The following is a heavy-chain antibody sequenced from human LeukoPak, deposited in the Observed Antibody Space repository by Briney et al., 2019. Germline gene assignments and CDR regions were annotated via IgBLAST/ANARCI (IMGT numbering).Heavy chain of an antibody. CDR2: ISYDGRNK. J-gene: IGHJ4*02. Sequence: GRSLRLSCAASGFTCSSYAMHWVRQAPGKGLEWVAVISYDGRNKYYADSVKGRFTISRDNSKNTLYLQMNSLRAEDTAVYYCAPLGSFDYWGQGTLVTVSS. V-gene: IGHV3-30*01. CDR1: GFTCSSYA. CDR3: APLGSFDY.